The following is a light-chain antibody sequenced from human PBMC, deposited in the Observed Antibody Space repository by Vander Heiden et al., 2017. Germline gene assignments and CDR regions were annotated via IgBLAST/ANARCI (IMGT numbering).Light chain of an antibody. CDR3: QQYGSSPYT. J-gene: IGKJ2*01. Sequence: EIMLTQSPGTLSLSPGERATLSCRASQSVSSSYLAWYQQKPGQAPRLLMYGASTRATGIPDRFSGSGSGTDFTLTISRLGPEDFAVYYCQQYGSSPYTFGQGTKLEIK. V-gene: IGKV3-20*01. CDR2: GAS. CDR1: QSVSSSY.